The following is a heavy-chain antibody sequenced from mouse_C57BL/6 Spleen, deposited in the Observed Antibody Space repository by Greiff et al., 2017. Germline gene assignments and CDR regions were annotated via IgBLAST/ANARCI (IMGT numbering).Heavy chain of an antibody. Sequence: VKLVESGGGLVKPGGSLKLSCAASGFTFSSYAMSWVRQTPEKRLEWVATISDGGSYTYYPDNVKGRFTISRDNAKNNLYLQMSHLKSEDTAMYYCARDLDDYDSLDYWGQGTTLTVSS. CDR3: ARDLDDYDSLDY. D-gene: IGHD2-4*01. J-gene: IGHJ2*01. V-gene: IGHV5-4*01. CDR2: ISDGGSYT. CDR1: GFTFSSYA.